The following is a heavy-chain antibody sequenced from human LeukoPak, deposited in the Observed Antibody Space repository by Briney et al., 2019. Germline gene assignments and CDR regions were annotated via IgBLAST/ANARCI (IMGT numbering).Heavy chain of an antibody. Sequence: GGSLRLSCAASGFTFSSYSMNWVRQAPGKGLEWVSSISSSSSYIYYADSVKGRFTISRDNAKNSLYLQMNSLRAEDTAVYYCAREQNRYSGSYHGFDYWGQGTLVTVSS. V-gene: IGHV3-21*01. J-gene: IGHJ4*02. CDR1: GFTFSSYS. D-gene: IGHD1-26*01. CDR3: AREQNRYSGSYHGFDY. CDR2: ISSSSSYI.